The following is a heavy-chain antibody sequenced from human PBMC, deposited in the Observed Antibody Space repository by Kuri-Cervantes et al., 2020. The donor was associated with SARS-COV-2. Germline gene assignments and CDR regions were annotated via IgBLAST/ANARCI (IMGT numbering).Heavy chain of an antibody. Sequence: SETLSLTCTVSGGSISSSSYYWGWIRQPPGKGLEWIGGIYYSGSTYYNPSLKSRVTISVDTSKNQFSLKLSSVTAADTAVYYCARDGHVWSGYQHAFDIWGQGTMVTVSS. CDR2: IYYSGST. CDR1: GGSISSSSYY. V-gene: IGHV4-39*07. D-gene: IGHD3-3*01. J-gene: IGHJ3*02. CDR3: ARDGHVWSGYQHAFDI.